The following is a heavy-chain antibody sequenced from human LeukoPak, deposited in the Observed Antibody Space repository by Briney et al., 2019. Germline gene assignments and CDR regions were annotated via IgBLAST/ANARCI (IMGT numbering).Heavy chain of an antibody. V-gene: IGHV3-30*02. J-gene: IGHJ4*02. Sequence: AGGSLRLSCAASGFTFSSYGMHWVRQAPGKGLEWVAFIRYDGSNKYYADSVKGRFTISRDNSKNTLYLQMNSLRAEDTAVYYCAKDSGGVLLWFGEPIDYWGQGTLVTVSS. CDR3: AKDSGGVLLWFGEPIDY. D-gene: IGHD3-10*01. CDR1: GFTFSSYG. CDR2: IRYDGSNK.